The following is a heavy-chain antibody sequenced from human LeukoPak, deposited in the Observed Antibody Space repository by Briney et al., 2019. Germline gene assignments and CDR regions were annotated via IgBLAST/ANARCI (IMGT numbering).Heavy chain of an antibody. V-gene: IGHV4-59*01. CDR3: ATYSSGSYYWSFDL. CDR1: GGSIRSYY. Sequence: SETLSLTCTVSGGSIRSYYWSWIRQPPGKGLEWIGYIYYSGITNYNPSLKSRVTISVDTSKKQFSLKLSSVTAADTAVYYCATYSSGSYYWSFDLWGRGTLVTVSS. D-gene: IGHD3-22*01. CDR2: IYYSGIT. J-gene: IGHJ2*01.